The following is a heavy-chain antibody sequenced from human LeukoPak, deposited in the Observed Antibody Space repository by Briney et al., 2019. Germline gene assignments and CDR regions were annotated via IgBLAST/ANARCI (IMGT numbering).Heavy chain of an antibody. CDR1: GFTFSSYG. CDR3: AKPGGYYDSSGYFDY. D-gene: IGHD3-22*01. V-gene: IGHV3-30*02. CDR2: IRYDGSNK. J-gene: IGHJ4*02. Sequence: GGSLRLSCAASGFTFSSYGMHWVRQAPGKGLEWVAFIRYDGSNKYYADSVKGRFTISRDNSKNTLWLQMSSLRAEDTAVYYCAKPGGYYDSSGYFDYWGQGTLVTVSS.